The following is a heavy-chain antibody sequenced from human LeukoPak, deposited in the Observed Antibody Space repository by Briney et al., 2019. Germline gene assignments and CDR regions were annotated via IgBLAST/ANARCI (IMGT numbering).Heavy chain of an antibody. CDR1: GFTFSSYT. D-gene: IGHD2-2*01. V-gene: IGHV3-21*01. CDR3: ARDSQLN. Sequence: PGGSLRLSCAASGFTFSSYTMNWVRQAPGKGLEWVSSISSSSPYIYYADSVKGRFTVSRDNAKNSLYLQMNSLGAEDAAVYYCARDSQLNWGQGTLVTVSS. CDR2: ISSSSPYI. J-gene: IGHJ4*02.